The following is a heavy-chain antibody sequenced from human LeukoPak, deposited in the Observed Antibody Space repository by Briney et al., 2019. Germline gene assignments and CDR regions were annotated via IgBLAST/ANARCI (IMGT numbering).Heavy chain of an antibody. V-gene: IGHV1-69*05. CDR1: AGTFSSYA. Sequence: SVKVSCKASAGTFSSYAISWVRQAPGQGLEWMGGIIPIFGTANYAQKFQGRVTITTDESTSTAYLELSSLRSEDTAVYYCARGPVGATPGPFQHWGQGTLVTVSS. D-gene: IGHD1-26*01. CDR3: ARGPVGATPGPFQH. J-gene: IGHJ1*01. CDR2: IIPIFGTA.